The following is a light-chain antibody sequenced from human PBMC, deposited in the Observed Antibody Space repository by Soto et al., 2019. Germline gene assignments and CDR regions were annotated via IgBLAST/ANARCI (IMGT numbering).Light chain of an antibody. Sequence: QSVLTQPPSASGSPGQSVTISCTGTSRDVGGYNYVSWYQQHPGKAPKLLIYEVTKRPSGVPDRFSGSKSGNTASLTVSGLQADDEADYFCCSNAGSQSYFFGTGTKLTVL. CDR3: CSNAGSQSYF. J-gene: IGLJ1*01. CDR1: SRDVGGYNY. CDR2: EVT. V-gene: IGLV2-8*01.